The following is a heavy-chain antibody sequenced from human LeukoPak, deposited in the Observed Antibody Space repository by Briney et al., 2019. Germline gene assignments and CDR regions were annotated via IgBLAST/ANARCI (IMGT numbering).Heavy chain of an antibody. Sequence: SETLSLTRTGPGGSISSYYWSWIRQPPGKGLGCIGHLDYSGSSNYNLSLMSRIAISVHTSKNSSSLKLRSVTAGDTPWSSCARGGAAYYWGQGTLVTVSS. D-gene: IGHD1-26*01. CDR2: LDYSGSS. CDR1: GGSISSYY. CDR3: ARGGAAYY. J-gene: IGHJ4*02. V-gene: IGHV4-59*01.